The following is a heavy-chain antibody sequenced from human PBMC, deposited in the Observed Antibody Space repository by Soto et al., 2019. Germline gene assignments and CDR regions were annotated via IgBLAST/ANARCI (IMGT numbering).Heavy chain of an antibody. CDR2: ISGSGDST. J-gene: IGHJ1*01. D-gene: IGHD6-19*01. Sequence: GGSLRLSCAASGFTFSSYAMSWVRQAPGKGLEWVSGISGSGDSTYYADSVKGRFTISRDNSKKTVYLQMNSLRAEDTAVYYCAKGAPGIAVSGTGYFQHGGGATLFTVP. V-gene: IGHV3-23*01. CDR3: AKGAPGIAVSGTGYFQH. CDR1: GFTFSSYA.